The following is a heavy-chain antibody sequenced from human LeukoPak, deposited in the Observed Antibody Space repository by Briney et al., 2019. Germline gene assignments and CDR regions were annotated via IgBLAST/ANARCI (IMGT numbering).Heavy chain of an antibody. CDR3: AKELYRYYYYGMDV. D-gene: IGHD2-2*01. J-gene: IGHJ6*04. Sequence: GGSLRLSCAASGFTFSSYGMHWGRHAPGKGLEWVAVISYDGSNKYYADSVKRRFTISRDNSKNTLYLQMNSLRAEDTAVYYCAKELYRYYYYGMDVWGKGTTVTVSS. CDR1: GFTFSSYG. V-gene: IGHV3-30*18. CDR2: ISYDGSNK.